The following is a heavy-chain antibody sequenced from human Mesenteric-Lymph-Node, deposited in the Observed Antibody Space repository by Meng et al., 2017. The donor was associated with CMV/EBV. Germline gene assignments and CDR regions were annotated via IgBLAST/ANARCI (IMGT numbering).Heavy chain of an antibody. CDR1: GDSISNCSYY. CDR3: ARRGNYDSDYSEY. Sequence: QLQGGGPGLVTPEKTLPLSCIVAGDSISNCSYYWTQIRQPAVKGLEEIGSVHHSGTTHYNPSLKGRLTISVDTSANLFSLRLTTVTAADTATYYCARRGNYDSDYSEYWGQGTLVTVSS. V-gene: IGHV4-39*01. CDR2: VHHSGTT. D-gene: IGHD3-22*01. J-gene: IGHJ4*02.